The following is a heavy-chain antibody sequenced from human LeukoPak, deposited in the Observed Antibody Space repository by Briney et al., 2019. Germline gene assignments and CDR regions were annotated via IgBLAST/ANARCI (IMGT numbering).Heavy chain of an antibody. CDR3: ARVGVVVVAALTYDY. V-gene: IGHV1-18*01. CDR1: GYTFTSYG. CDR2: ISAYNGNT. Sequence: ASVKVSCKASGYTFTSYGISWVRQAPGQGLEWMGWISAYNGNTNYAQKLQGRVTMTTDTSTSTAYMELRSLRSDDTAVYYCARVGVVVVAALTYDYWGQGTPVTVSS. J-gene: IGHJ4*02. D-gene: IGHD2-15*01.